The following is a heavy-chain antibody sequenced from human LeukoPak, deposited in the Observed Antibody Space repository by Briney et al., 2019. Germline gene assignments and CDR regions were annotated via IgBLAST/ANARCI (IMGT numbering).Heavy chain of an antibody. Sequence: PGETLRLSCVASGFTFRHYDMSWVRQAPGKGLEWVSVIYSGGSTYYADSVKGRFTISRGNSKNTLYLQMNSLRAEDAAVYYCARVPGFIWGQGTLVTVSS. D-gene: IGHD3-10*01. J-gene: IGHJ4*02. CDR2: IYSGGST. CDR3: ARVPGFI. CDR1: GFTFRHYD. V-gene: IGHV3-66*01.